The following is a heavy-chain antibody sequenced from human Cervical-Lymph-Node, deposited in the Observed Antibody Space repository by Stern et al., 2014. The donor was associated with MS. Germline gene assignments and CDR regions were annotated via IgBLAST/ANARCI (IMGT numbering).Heavy chain of an antibody. J-gene: IGHJ4*02. Sequence: VQLVESGGGLVKPGGSLRLSCAASGFTFSDYYMNWIRQAPGKGLEWISYISGRDGTIFYADSVKGRFTISRDNAKKSLYLQMNSLRAEDTAVYYCARAGGSKDDFWGQGTLVTVSS. CDR2: ISGRDGTI. CDR1: GFTFSDYY. CDR3: ARAGGSKDDF. D-gene: IGHD3-10*01. V-gene: IGHV3-11*01.